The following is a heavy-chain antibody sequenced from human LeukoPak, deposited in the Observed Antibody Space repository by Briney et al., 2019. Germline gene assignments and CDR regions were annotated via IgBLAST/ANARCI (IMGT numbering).Heavy chain of an antibody. CDR1: GFTFSSNA. CDR3: AKSPKLYSGYDYDY. V-gene: IGHV3-23*01. Sequence: GGSLRLSCAASGFTFSSNAMSWVRQAPGKGLEWVSAISGSGGSTYYADSVKGRFTISRDNSKNTLYLQMNSLRAEDTAVYYCAKSPKLYSGYDYDYWGQGTLVTVSS. D-gene: IGHD5-12*01. J-gene: IGHJ4*02. CDR2: ISGSGGST.